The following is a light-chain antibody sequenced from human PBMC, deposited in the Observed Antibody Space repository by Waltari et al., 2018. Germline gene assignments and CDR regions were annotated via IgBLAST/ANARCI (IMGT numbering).Light chain of an antibody. V-gene: IGLV3-1*01. CDR1: QLGYKY. CDR3: QAWDTFSAI. Sequence: SYELTQPPSVSVSPGQTVTITCSGDQLGYKYTCWYQQKTGPSPVLVIYQDNKRPSGIPDRFSGSNSGNTATLTISGTQAMDEADYYCQAWDTFSAIFGGGTKLSVL. J-gene: IGLJ2*01. CDR2: QDN.